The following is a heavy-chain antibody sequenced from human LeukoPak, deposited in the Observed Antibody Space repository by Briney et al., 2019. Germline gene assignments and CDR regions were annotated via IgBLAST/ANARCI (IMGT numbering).Heavy chain of an antibody. CDR2: IFYSGST. V-gene: IGHV4-59*12. D-gene: IGHD3-10*01. CDR3: AKSNGYGLIDI. J-gene: IGHJ3*02. Sequence: PSETLSLTCTVSGGSISSYYWSWIRQPPGKALEWIGNIFYSGSTYYSPSLKSRVTISLDTSRNQFSLKLNSVTAADTAVYYCAKSNGYGLIDIWGQGTMVTVSS. CDR1: GGSISSYY.